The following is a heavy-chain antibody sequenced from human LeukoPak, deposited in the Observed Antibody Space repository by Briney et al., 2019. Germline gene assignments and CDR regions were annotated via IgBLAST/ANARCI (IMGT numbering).Heavy chain of an antibody. J-gene: IGHJ4*02. D-gene: IGHD3-22*01. CDR2: INPSGGST. Sequence: ASVKVSCKASGYTFTSYYMHWVRQAPGQGLEWMGIINPSGGSTSYAQKFQGRVTMTRDTSTSTVYMELSSLRSEDTAVSYCARGLFGCDSSGYYYLGYWGQGTLVTVSS. CDR3: ARGLFGCDSSGYYYLGY. CDR1: GYTFTSYY. V-gene: IGHV1-46*01.